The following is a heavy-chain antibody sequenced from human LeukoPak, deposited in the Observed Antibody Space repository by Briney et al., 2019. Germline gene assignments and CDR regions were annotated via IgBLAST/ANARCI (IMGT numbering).Heavy chain of an antibody. CDR2: IIPIFGTA. CDR1: GGTFSSSA. D-gene: IGHD2-8*01. J-gene: IGHJ4*02. Sequence: APVKVSCKASGGTFSSSAISWVRQAPGQGLEWMGGIIPIFGTANYAQKFQGRVTITADESTSTAYMELSSLRSEDTAVYYCARSQRSLIYYFDYWGQGTLVTVSS. CDR3: ARSQRSLIYYFDY. V-gene: IGHV1-69*13.